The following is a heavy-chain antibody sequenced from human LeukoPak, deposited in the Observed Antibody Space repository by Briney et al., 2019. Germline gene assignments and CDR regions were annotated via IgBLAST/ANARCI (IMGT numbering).Heavy chain of an antibody. CDR3: ARGVANYYESSGYQN. J-gene: IGHJ4*02. D-gene: IGHD3-22*01. CDR1: GFTFSSYG. CDR2: IRYVGSNK. Sequence: GGSLRLSCAASGFTFSSYGMHWVRQAPGKGLEWLAIIRYVGSNKDYAESVKGRFTISRDNSKNTLYLQMNRLRAEDTAVYYCARGVANYYESSGYQNWRQGTLVTVSS. V-gene: IGHV3-30*02.